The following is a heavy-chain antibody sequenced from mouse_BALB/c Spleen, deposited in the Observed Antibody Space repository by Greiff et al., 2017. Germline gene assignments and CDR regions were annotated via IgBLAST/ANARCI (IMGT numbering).Heavy chain of an antibody. D-gene: IGHD1-1*01. CDR1: GYSITSDYA. V-gene: IGHV3-2*02. CDR2: ISYSGST. Sequence: EVKLVESGPGLVKPSQSLSLTCTVTGYSITSDYAWNWIRQFPGNKLEWMGYISYSGSTSYNPSLKSRISITRDTSKNQFFLQLNSVTTEDIATYYCARDYGSSAWFAYWGQGTLVTVSA. CDR3: ARDYGSSAWFAY. J-gene: IGHJ3*01.